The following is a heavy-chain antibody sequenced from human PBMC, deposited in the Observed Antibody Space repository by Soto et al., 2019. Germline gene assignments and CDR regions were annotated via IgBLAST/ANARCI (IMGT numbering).Heavy chain of an antibody. D-gene: IGHD6-19*01. CDR2: TYYRSKWYN. V-gene: IGHV6-1*01. J-gene: IGHJ4*02. CDR1: GDSVSSNSAA. CDR3: ARAKVTVDGIGFDY. Sequence: PSQTLSLTCAISGDSVSSNSAAWDWIRQSPSRGLEWLGRTYYRSKWYNDYAVSVKSRITINPDTSKNQFSLQLNHVTPEDTAVYYCARAKVTVDGIGFDYWGQGTLVSVSS.